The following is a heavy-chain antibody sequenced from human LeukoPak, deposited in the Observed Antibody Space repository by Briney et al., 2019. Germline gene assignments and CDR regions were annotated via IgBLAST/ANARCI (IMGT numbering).Heavy chain of an antibody. CDR2: IYYSGST. J-gene: IGHJ5*02. Sequence: PSQTLSLTCNVSGGSISSGDYYWGWIRQPPGKGLEWIGYIYYSGSTYYNPSLKSRVTISVDTPKNQFSLKLSSVTAADTAVYYCARTITIFAFDPWGQGTLVTVSS. D-gene: IGHD3-3*01. CDR1: GGSISSGDYY. V-gene: IGHV4-30-4*01. CDR3: ARTITIFAFDP.